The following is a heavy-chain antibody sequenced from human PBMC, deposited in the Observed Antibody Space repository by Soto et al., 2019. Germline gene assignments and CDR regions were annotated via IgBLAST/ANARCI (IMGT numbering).Heavy chain of an antibody. CDR1: GFSFSRYG. D-gene: IGHD5-18*01. Sequence: GGSLRLSCAASGFSFSRYGIHWVRQAPGKGLEWVAVISYDESTTFYADSVKGRFTISRDNSKKTLFLQMNSLRPEDTAVYYCSTAMIASYDSDACHGWRQGTM. CDR3: STAMIASYDSDACHG. V-gene: IGHV3-30*03. CDR2: ISYDESTT. J-gene: IGHJ3*01.